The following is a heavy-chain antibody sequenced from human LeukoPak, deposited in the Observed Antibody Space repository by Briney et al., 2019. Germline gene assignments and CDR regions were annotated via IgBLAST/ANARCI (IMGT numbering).Heavy chain of an antibody. V-gene: IGHV4-39*07. J-gene: IGHJ4*02. CDR3: ARVTRSYFDY. CDR1: GGSISSSSYY. CDR2: IYYSGST. Sequence: SETLSLTRTVSGGSISSSSYYWGWIRQPPGKGLEWIGSIYYSGSTYYNPSLKSRVTISVDTSKNQFSLKLSSVTAADTAVYYCARVTRSYFDYWGQGTLVTVSS. D-gene: IGHD1-14*01.